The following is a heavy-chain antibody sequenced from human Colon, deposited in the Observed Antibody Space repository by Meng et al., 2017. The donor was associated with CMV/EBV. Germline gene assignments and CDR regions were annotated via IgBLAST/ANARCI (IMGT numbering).Heavy chain of an antibody. CDR2: IYSGGTT. Sequence: GGSLRLSCAASGFTVSTNYMSWVRQAPGKGLEWVAVIYSGGTTYYADSVKGRFSISRDNSKNTLYLQMNSLTAEDTAVYYCARERNYYYYGMDVWGQGTTVTVSS. V-gene: IGHV3-53*01. CDR3: ARERNYYYYGMDV. J-gene: IGHJ6*02. CDR1: GFTVSTNY.